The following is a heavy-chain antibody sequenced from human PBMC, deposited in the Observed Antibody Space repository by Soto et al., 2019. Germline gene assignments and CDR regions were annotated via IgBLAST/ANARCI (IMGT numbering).Heavy chain of an antibody. J-gene: IGHJ2*01. CDR1: GFTFISYA. D-gene: IGHD3-10*01. Sequence: VQLLESGGGLVQPGGSLRLSCAASGFTFISYAMNWVRQAPGKGLQWVSAISGGGDATFYADSVKGRFTISRDNSRNTVTLQMNSLGADDTAVYYCARKVPGSTTRPDSWYFDLWGRGTLVTVSS. CDR2: ISGGGDAT. V-gene: IGHV3-23*01. CDR3: ARKVPGSTTRPDSWYFDL.